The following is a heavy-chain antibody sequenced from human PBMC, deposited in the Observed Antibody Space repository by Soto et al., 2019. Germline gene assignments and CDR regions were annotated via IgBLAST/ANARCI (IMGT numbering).Heavy chain of an antibody. V-gene: IGHV5-10-1*01. Sequence: GGSLKISCNGSGYSFTSYWISWVRQMPGKGLEWMGRIDPSDSYTNYSPSFQGHVTISADKSISTAYLQWSSLKASDTAMYYCARRFYYYDSSGYPSRLGDAFDIWGQGTMVTVSS. CDR3: ARRFYYYDSSGYPSRLGDAFDI. J-gene: IGHJ3*02. CDR2: IDPSDSYT. D-gene: IGHD3-22*01. CDR1: GYSFTSYW.